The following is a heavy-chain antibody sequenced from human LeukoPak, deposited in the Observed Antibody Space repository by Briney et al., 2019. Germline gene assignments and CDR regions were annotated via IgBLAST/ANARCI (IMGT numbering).Heavy chain of an antibody. V-gene: IGHV3-30*02. J-gene: IGHJ4*02. D-gene: IGHD6-19*01. Sequence: GGSLSPSCQAPGSPSGTFAMNWSAKPPAKGRGWVAFIRYDGSTKYYADSVKGRFTISRDNSKNTLYLQMNSLRPEDTAVYYCARDGRTGWYSDYWGQGILVTVSS. CDR2: IRYDGSTK. CDR1: GSPSGTFA. CDR3: ARDGRTGWYSDY.